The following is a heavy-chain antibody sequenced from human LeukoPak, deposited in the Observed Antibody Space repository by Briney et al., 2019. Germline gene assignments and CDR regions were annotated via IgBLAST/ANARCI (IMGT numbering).Heavy chain of an antibody. V-gene: IGHV1-2*02. J-gene: IGHJ6*02. CDR3: ARDSDSSYYDFWSGYYHGMDV. CDR1: GYTFTGYY. Sequence: ASVKVSCKASGYTFTGYYMHWVRQAPGQGLEWMGWINPNSGGTNYAQKFQGSVTMTRDTSISTAYMELSRLRSDDTAVYYCARDSDSSYYDFWSGYYHGMDVWGQGTTVTVSS. D-gene: IGHD3-3*01. CDR2: INPNSGGT.